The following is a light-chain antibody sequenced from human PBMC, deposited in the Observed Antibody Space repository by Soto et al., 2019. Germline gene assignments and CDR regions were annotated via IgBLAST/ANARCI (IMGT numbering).Light chain of an antibody. CDR3: QQYGSSWT. J-gene: IGKJ1*01. CDR2: GAS. V-gene: IGKV3-20*01. CDR1: QSVSSSY. Sequence: EFVLTQSPATLSLSPGERATLSCRASQSVSSSYLAWYQQKPGQAPRLLIYGASSRATGIPDRFSGSGSGTDFTLTISRLEPEDFAVYYCQQYGSSWTFGQGTKV.